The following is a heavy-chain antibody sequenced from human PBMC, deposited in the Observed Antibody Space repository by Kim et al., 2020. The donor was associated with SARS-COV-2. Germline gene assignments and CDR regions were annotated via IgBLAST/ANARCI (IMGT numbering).Heavy chain of an antibody. Sequence: PAIKSRVTISVDTSKNQFSLKLSSVTAADTAVYYCARGGRYSYGYWFDPWGQGTLVTVSS. D-gene: IGHD5-18*01. CDR3: ARGGRYSYGYWFDP. V-gene: IGHV4-59*09. J-gene: IGHJ5*02.